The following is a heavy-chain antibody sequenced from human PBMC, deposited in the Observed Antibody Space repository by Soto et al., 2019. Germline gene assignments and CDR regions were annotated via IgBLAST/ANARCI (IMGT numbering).Heavy chain of an antibody. V-gene: IGHV1-69*02. J-gene: IGHJ3*02. CDR3: TIGSWSGEVFDI. Sequence: QVQLVQSGAEVKKPGSSVKVSCKDSGGTFSTYSMFWVRQAPGQGLEWMGRIIPMLGIRNYAQRFQDRVTITADKSAATAHMELSSLRSEDTALYYCTIGSWSGEVFDIGGQGTIVTVSS. D-gene: IGHD2-21*01. CDR2: IIPMLGIR. CDR1: GGTFSTYS.